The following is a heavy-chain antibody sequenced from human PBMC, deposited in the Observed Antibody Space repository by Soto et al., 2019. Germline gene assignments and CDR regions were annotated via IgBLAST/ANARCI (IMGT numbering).Heavy chain of an antibody. CDR1: GGSISSGGYY. V-gene: IGHV4-31*03. CDR2: IYYSGST. CDR3: ARGEGGTTWKKSYYFDY. J-gene: IGHJ4*02. Sequence: SETLSLTCTVSGGSISSGGYYWSWIRQHPGKGLEWIGYIYYSGSTYYNPSLKSRVTISVDTSKNQFSLKLSSVTAADTAVYYCARGEGGTTWKKSYYFDYWGQGTLVTVSS. D-gene: IGHD1-7*01.